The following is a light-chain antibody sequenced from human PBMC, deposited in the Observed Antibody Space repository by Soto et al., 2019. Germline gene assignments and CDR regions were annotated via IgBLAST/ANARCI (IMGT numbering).Light chain of an antibody. CDR3: QQYGRAVT. J-gene: IGKJ4*01. CDR2: GAS. V-gene: IGKV3-20*01. CDR1: QSVSSSY. Sequence: EIVLTQSPGTLSLSPGERATLSCRASQSVSSSYLAWYQQKPGQAPRLLIYGASSRATGIPDRFSGSGSGTDFTLTISRLEPEYFAVYYCQQYGRAVTFGGGTKVQIK.